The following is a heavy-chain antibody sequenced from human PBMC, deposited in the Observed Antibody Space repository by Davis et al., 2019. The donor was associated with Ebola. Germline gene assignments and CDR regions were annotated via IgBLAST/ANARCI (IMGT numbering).Heavy chain of an antibody. V-gene: IGHV3-15*01. CDR3: TTDISGYRRAIDY. D-gene: IGHD6-13*01. CDR1: GFTFSNAW. CDR2: IQSKTGGGTT. Sequence: GESLKISCAASGFTFSNAWMNWVRQAPGKGLEWVGRIQSKTGGGTTDYAAPVNGRFTVSRDDSKNTLYLQMNSLKTEDTAVYYCTTDISGYRRAIDYWGQGTLVTVSS. J-gene: IGHJ4*02.